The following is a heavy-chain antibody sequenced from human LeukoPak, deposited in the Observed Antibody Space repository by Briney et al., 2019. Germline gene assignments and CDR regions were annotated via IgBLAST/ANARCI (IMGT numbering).Heavy chain of an antibody. D-gene: IGHD3-10*01. Sequence: SEKVSCKASGGTFSSYAISWVRQAPGQGLEWMGRIIPILGIANYAQKFQGRVTITADKSTSTAYMELSSLRSEDTAVYYCAREGHYYGSGSYYSGIDYWGQGTLVTVSS. J-gene: IGHJ4*02. CDR3: AREGHYYGSGSYYSGIDY. CDR2: IIPILGIA. V-gene: IGHV1-69*04. CDR1: GGTFSSYA.